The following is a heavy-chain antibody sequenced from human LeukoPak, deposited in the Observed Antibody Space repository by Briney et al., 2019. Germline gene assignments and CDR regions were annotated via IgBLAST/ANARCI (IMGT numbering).Heavy chain of an antibody. Sequence: KTGGSLRLSCAASGFTFSSYSMNWVRQAPGKGLEWVSSISSESTYIFYADSVKGRFTISRDNAKNSLYLQMNSLRAEDTAVCYCASFETVAAKPFDYWGQGTLVTVSS. V-gene: IGHV3-21*01. J-gene: IGHJ4*02. D-gene: IGHD6-19*01. CDR1: GFTFSSYS. CDR3: ASFETVAAKPFDY. CDR2: ISSESTYI.